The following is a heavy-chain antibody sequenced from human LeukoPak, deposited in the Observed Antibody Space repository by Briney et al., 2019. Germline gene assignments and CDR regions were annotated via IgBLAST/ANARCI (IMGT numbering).Heavy chain of an antibody. V-gene: IGHV3-21*01. CDR1: GFTFSDYT. J-gene: IGHJ4*02. D-gene: IGHD5-24*01. CDR3: ARVQRSPY. CDR2: ITGDSTYI. Sequence: GGSLRLSCAASGFTFSDYTLNWVRQPPGKGLEWVSSITGDSTYIYYADSVKGRFTVSRDNAKNSLYLHINSLRAEDTAVYYCARVQRSPYWGQGTLVSVSS.